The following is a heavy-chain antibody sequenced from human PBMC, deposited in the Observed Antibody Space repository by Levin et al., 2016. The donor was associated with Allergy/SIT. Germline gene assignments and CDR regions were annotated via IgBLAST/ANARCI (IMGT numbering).Heavy chain of an antibody. J-gene: IGHJ5*02. CDR1: GGTFSNSA. CDR2: IIPIFTTA. V-gene: IGHV1-69*13. D-gene: IGHD6-19*01. Sequence: SVKVSCKASGGTFSNSAISWVRQAPGQGLEWMGGIIPIFTTANYAQKFQGRVTITADDSTHTVYMEMSSLRSEDTAVYYCARGTWARGTGSGWYKWFDPWGQGTLVTVSS. CDR3: ARGTWARGTGSGWYKWFDP.